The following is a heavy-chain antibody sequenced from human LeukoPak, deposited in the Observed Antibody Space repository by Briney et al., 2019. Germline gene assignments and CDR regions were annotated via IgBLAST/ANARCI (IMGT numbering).Heavy chain of an antibody. J-gene: IGHJ4*02. D-gene: IGHD1-26*01. CDR3: ARAAYSGSYHSDY. Sequence: KPSETLSLTCTVSGVSVNSGSYYWNWLRQPPGKGLEWIGYIYYSGSTNYNPSLKSRVTISVDTSKNQFSLKLSSVTAADTAVYYCARAAYSGSYHSDYWGQGTLVTVSS. CDR2: IYYSGST. V-gene: IGHV4-61*01. CDR1: GVSVNSGSYY.